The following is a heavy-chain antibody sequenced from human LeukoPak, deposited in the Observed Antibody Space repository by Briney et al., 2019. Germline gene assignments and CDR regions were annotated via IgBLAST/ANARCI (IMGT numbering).Heavy chain of an antibody. V-gene: IGHV3-23*01. Sequence: GGSLRLSCAASGFTFSSYAMSWVRQAPGKGLEWASAISGSGGSTYYADSVKGRFTISRDNSKNTLYLQMNSLRAEDTAVYYCTKALAPSYYFDYWGQGTLVTVSS. CDR3: TKALAPSYYFDY. CDR1: GFTFSSYA. J-gene: IGHJ4*02. D-gene: IGHD6-13*01. CDR2: ISGSGGST.